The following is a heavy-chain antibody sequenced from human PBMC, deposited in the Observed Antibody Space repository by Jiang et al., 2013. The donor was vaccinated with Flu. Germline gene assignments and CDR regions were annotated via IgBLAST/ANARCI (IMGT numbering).Heavy chain of an antibody. CDR3: ARGGGVATWTTPLDY. Sequence: SGPGLVKPSGTLSLTCAVSGGSISSSNWWSWVRQPPGKGLEWIGEIYHSGSTNYNPSLKSRVTISVDKSKNQFSLKLSPVTAADTAVYYCARGGGVATWTTPLDYWGQGTLGHRLL. CDR2: IYHSGST. J-gene: IGHJ4*02. D-gene: IGHD5-12*01. CDR1: GGSISSSNW. V-gene: IGHV4-4*02.